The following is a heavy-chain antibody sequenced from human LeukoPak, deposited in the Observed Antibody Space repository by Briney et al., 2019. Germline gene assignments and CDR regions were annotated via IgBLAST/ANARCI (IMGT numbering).Heavy chain of an antibody. CDR3: AREAPRYCSSTSCYVVDY. CDR1: GGSFSGYY. V-gene: IGHV4-34*01. CDR2: INHSGST. Sequence: SETLSLTCAVYGGSFSGYYWSWIRHPPGKGLELIGEINHSGSTNYNPSLKSRVTISVDTSKNQFSLKLSSVTAADTAVYYCAREAPRYCSSTSCYVVDYWGQGTLVTVSS. J-gene: IGHJ4*02. D-gene: IGHD2-2*01.